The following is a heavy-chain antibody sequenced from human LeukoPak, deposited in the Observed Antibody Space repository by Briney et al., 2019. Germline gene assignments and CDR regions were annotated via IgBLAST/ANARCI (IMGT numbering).Heavy chain of an antibody. CDR1: GGSISSGGHS. CDR3: ARKLSGYSYGLYDY. D-gene: IGHD5-18*01. V-gene: IGHV4-30-2*01. CDR2: IYHSGSGST. J-gene: IGHJ4*02. Sequence: SETLSLTCTVSGGSISSGGHSWSWIRQPPGKGLEWIGYIYHSGSGSTYYNPSLKSRVTISIDKSKNQFSLKLSSVTAADTAVYYCARKLSGYSYGLYDYWGQGTLVTVSS.